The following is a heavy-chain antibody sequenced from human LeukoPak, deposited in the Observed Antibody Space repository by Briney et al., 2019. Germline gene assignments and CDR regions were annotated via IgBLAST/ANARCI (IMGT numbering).Heavy chain of an antibody. CDR1: GFTFSSHG. CDR2: ISNSDFST. J-gene: IGHJ4*02. Sequence: GGSLRLSCAASGFTFSSHGMNWVRQAPGKGLEWVSTISNSDFSTYYAGSVKGRFTISRDNSENTLYLQMNSLRAEDTALYYCAKATGYLLWGQGTLVTVSS. D-gene: IGHD5-18*01. V-gene: IGHV3-23*01. CDR3: AKATGYLL.